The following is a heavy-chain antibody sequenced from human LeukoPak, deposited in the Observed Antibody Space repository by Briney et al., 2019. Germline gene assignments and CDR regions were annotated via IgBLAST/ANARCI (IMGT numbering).Heavy chain of an antibody. J-gene: IGHJ6*03. Sequence: PSETLSLTCTVSGGSINSSSYYWGWIRQPPGKGLEWIGSIFYSGNTYDNPSLKSRVTISVDTSKNQFSLKLSSVTAADTAVYYCARTTMVRGTYYMDVWGKGTTVTISS. D-gene: IGHD3-10*01. CDR1: GGSINSSSYY. V-gene: IGHV4-39*07. CDR3: ARTTMVRGTYYMDV. CDR2: IFYSGNT.